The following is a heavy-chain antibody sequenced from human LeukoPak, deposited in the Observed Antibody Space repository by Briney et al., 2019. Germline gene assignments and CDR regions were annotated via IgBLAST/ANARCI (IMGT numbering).Heavy chain of an antibody. V-gene: IGHV3-73*01. Sequence: GGSLRLSCAASEFTFSSYSMNWGRQASGKGLEWVGRIRSKASSYATAYASSVKGRFTISRDDSKNTAYLQMNSLKTEDTAVYYCTVNYCSGATCYMYWGQGTLVTVSS. J-gene: IGHJ4*02. CDR3: TVNYCSGATCYMY. CDR2: IRSKASSYAT. D-gene: IGHD2-15*01. CDR1: EFTFSSYS.